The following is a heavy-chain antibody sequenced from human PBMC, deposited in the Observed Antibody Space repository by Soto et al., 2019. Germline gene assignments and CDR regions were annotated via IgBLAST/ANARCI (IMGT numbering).Heavy chain of an antibody. Sequence: QVQLMESGGGVGQPGKSLRLSCVGSGFTFSSYGMHWVRQAPGKGLVWVAGISYDGTKKYYGDSVKGRFSISRDNSRQTVYLQMDSLRAEDTAVYYCAKVGSIAVYHYHYALDVWGQGTTVTVSS. CDR2: ISYDGTKK. CDR3: AKVGSIAVYHYHYALDV. D-gene: IGHD6-6*01. V-gene: IGHV3-30*18. J-gene: IGHJ6*02. CDR1: GFTFSSYG.